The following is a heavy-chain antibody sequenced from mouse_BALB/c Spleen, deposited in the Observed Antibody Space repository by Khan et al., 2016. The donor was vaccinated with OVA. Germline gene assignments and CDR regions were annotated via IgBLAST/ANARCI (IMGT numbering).Heavy chain of an antibody. D-gene: IGHD2-5*01. CDR2: LYPGTGSI. Sequence: QVQLKESGAELVRPGASVKLSCKTSGYIFTSYWIHWVKQRSGQGLEWIARLYPGTGSIHYSEKFKGKVTLTADKSSSTAYMRLSSLKSEDSAVYFGGRGDCYSTYVFGYWGQGTLVTVSA. CDR1: GYIFTSYW. J-gene: IGHJ3*01. CDR3: GRGDCYSTYVFGY. V-gene: IGHV1-76*01.